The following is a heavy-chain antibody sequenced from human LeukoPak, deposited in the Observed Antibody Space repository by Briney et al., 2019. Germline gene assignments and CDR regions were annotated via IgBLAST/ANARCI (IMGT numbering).Heavy chain of an antibody. D-gene: IGHD3-10*01. CDR2: INYSGNT. J-gene: IGHJ5*02. V-gene: IGHV4-59*08. Sequence: SETLSLTCTVSGGSISACYWSWIRQPPGKGLEWIGYINYSGNTNYKPSLKSRVTISVDTSKNQFSLKLSSVTAADTAVYYCASFSWGSGSYNQEAIWSWFDPWGQGTLVIVSS. CDR3: ASFSWGSGSYNQEAIWSWFDP. CDR1: GGSISACY.